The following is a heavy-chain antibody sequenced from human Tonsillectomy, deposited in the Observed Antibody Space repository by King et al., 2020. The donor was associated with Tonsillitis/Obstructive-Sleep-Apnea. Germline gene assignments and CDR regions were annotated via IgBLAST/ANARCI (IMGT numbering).Heavy chain of an antibody. Sequence: QLVQSGSELKKPGASVKVSCKASGYTFTNYAMNWVRQAPGQGLEWMGWINTNTGNPTYAQGFTGRFVFSLDTSVSTAYLQISSLQAEDTAVYYCARGLTTYYFDSSDYYLLGLDYWGQGTLVTVSS. V-gene: IGHV7-4-1*02. CDR3: ARGLTTYYFDSSDYYLLGLDY. J-gene: IGHJ4*02. CDR1: GYTFTNYA. D-gene: IGHD3-22*01. CDR2: INTNTGNP.